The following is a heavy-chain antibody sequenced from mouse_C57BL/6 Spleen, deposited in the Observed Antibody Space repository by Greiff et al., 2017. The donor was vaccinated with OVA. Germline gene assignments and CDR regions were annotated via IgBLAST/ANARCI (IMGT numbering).Heavy chain of an antibody. V-gene: IGHV1-54*01. CDR2: INPGSGGT. CDR1: GYAFTNYL. Sequence: QVQLKESGAELVRPGTSVKVSCKASGYAFTNYLIEWVKQRPGQGLEWIGVINPGSGGTNYNEQFKGKATLTADKSSSTAYMQLSSLTSEDSAVYFWAGGGLRFAYWGQGTLVTVSA. D-gene: IGHD2-2*01. J-gene: IGHJ3*01. CDR3: AGGGLRFAY.